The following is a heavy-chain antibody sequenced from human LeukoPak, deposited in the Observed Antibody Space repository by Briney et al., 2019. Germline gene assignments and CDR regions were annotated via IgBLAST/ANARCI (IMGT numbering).Heavy chain of an antibody. J-gene: IGHJ4*02. CDR3: ATGSGWGFDY. CDR1: GYTFTSYY. D-gene: IGHD6-19*01. Sequence: ASVKVSCKASGYTFTSYYMHWMRQAPGKGLEWMGGFDPEDGETIYAQKFQGRVTMTEDTSTDTAYMELSSLRSEDTAVYYCATGSGWGFDYWGQGTLVTVSS. V-gene: IGHV1-24*01. CDR2: FDPEDGET.